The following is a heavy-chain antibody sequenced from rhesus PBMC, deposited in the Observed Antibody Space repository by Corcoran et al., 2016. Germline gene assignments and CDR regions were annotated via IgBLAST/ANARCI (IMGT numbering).Heavy chain of an antibody. CDR3: ARVGYNFWSGYNSLDV. J-gene: IGHJ5-2*02. D-gene: IGHD3-3*01. CDR2: IYSSSGNT. V-gene: IGHV4S7*01. Sequence: QVQLQESGPGLLKPSETLSLTCAVSGGSISGGYGWGWVPQPPGKGLAWIGSIYSSSGNTYYNPSLKSRVTIATDTSKNQFSLKLSSVTAADTAVYYCARVGYNFWSGYNSLDVWGRGVLVTVSS. CDR1: GGSISGGYG.